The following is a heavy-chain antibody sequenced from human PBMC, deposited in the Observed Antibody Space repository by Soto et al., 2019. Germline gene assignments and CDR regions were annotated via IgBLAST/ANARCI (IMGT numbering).Heavy chain of an antibody. CDR2: IYYSGST. CDR3: ARQEDLYYFDY. Sequence: QLQLQESGPGLVKPSETLSLTCTVSGGSISSSSYYWGWIRQPPGKGLEWIGSIYYSGSTYYNPSLKSRVTISVDTSKNQFSLKLSSVTAADTAVYYCARQEDLYYFDYWGQGTLVTVSS. J-gene: IGHJ4*02. CDR1: GGSISSSSYY. V-gene: IGHV4-39*01.